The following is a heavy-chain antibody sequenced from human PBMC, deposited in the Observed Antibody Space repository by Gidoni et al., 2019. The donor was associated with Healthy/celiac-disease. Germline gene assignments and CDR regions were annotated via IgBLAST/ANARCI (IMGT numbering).Heavy chain of an antibody. CDR3: AKEKGEQWLAAGYFDY. Sequence: QVQLVESGGGVVQPGRSLRLSCAASGFTFSSYGMHWVRQAPGKGLEWVAVISYDGSNKYYADSVKGRFTISRDNSKNTLYLQMNSLRAEDTAVYYCAKEKGEQWLAAGYFDYWGQGTLVTVSS. V-gene: IGHV3-30*18. D-gene: IGHD6-19*01. J-gene: IGHJ4*02. CDR1: GFTFSSYG. CDR2: ISYDGSNK.